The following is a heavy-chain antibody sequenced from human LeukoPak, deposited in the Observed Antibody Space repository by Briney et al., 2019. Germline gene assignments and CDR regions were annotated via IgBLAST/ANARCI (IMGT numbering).Heavy chain of an antibody. CDR1: GGSISSSSYY. CDR2: IYYSGST. J-gene: IGHJ4*02. Sequence: SETLSLTCTVSGGSISSSSYYWGWIRQPPGKGLEWIGSIYYSGSTYYNPSLKSRVTISVDTSKNQFSLKLSSVTAADTAVYCCARLAYGDKPHALGPNDYWGQGTLVTVSS. CDR3: ARLAYGDKPHALGPNDY. D-gene: IGHD4-17*01. V-gene: IGHV4-39*01.